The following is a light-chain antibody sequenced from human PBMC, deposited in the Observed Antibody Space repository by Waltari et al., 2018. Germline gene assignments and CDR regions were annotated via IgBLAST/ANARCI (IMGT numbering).Light chain of an antibody. Sequence: DIQMTQSPSSLSASVGDIVTITCRASQSISIYLNWYQQKHGKAPKLLIYAASSLQSGVPSRFSGSGSGTDFTLTISSLQPEDFATYYCQQSYSTLYTFGQGTKLEIK. CDR2: AAS. J-gene: IGKJ2*01. CDR1: QSISIY. CDR3: QQSYSTLYT. V-gene: IGKV1-39*01.